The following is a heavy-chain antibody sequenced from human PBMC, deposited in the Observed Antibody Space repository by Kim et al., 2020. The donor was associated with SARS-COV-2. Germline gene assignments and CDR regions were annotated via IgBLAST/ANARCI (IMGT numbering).Heavy chain of an antibody. CDR1: GGTFSSYA. CDR2: IIPIFGTA. Sequence: SVKVSCKASGGTFSSYAISWVRQAPGQGLEWMGGIIPIFGTANYAQKFQGRVTITADESTSTAYMELSSLRSEDTAVYYCARGPDGSGSSWFGGRPYYYCGRDVWGQGTTVTVSS. CDR3: ARGPDGSGSSWFGGRPYYYCGRDV. D-gene: IGHD6-13*01. V-gene: IGHV1-69*13. J-gene: IGHJ6*02.